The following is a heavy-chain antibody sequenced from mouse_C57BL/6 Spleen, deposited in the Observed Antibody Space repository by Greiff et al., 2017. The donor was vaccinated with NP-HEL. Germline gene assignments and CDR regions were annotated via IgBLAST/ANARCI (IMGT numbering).Heavy chain of an antibody. J-gene: IGHJ2*01. CDR1: GYTFTSYW. CDR3: ARPLYYGSSYGGYFDY. Sequence: VQLQQSGAELVKPGASVKLSCKASGYTFTSYWMHWVKQRPGQGLEWIGMIHPNSGSTNYNEKFKSKATLTVDKSSSTAYMQLSSLTSEDSAVYYCARPLYYGSSYGGYFDYWGQGTTLTVSS. CDR2: IHPNSGST. D-gene: IGHD1-1*01. V-gene: IGHV1-64*01.